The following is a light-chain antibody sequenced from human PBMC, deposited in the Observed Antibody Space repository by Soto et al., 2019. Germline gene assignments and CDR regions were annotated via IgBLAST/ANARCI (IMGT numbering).Light chain of an antibody. J-gene: IGLJ2*01. CDR2: LEGSGSY. CDR1: SGHSSYI. V-gene: IGLV4-60*03. Sequence: QAVLTQSSSASASLGSSVKLTCTLSSGHSSYIIAWHQQQPGKAPRYLMKLEGSGSYNKGSGVPDHFSGSSSGADRYLTISNLQSEDEADYYCETWDSNFFGGGTKVTVL. CDR3: ETWDSNF.